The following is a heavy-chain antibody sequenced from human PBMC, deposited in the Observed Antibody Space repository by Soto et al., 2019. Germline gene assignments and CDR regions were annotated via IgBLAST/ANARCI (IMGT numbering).Heavy chain of an antibody. CDR1: GYTFTSYY. D-gene: IGHD6-6*01. J-gene: IGHJ4*02. V-gene: IGHV1-46*03. CDR2: INPGDGST. CDR3: ARSYVTSRPLDY. Sequence: GASVKVSCKASGYTFTSYYMHWVRQAPGQGLEWMGIINPGDGSTRFAQKFQGRLTMTRDTSTSTVYMELSSLRSEDTAVYYCARSYVTSRPLDYWGQGTQVTVAS.